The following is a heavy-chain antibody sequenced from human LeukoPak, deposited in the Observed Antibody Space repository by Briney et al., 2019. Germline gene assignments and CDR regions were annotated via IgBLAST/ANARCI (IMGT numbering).Heavy chain of an antibody. Sequence: PSETLSLTCTVSGGSISSYYWSWIRQPPGKGLEWIGYIYYSGSTNYNPSLKSRVTISVDTSKNQFSLKLSSVTAADTAVYYCARGPRRQQLSYYYYGMDVWGQGTTVTVSS. CDR1: GGSISSYY. CDR2: IYYSGST. CDR3: ARGPRRQQLSYYYYGMDV. D-gene: IGHD6-13*01. V-gene: IGHV4-59*08. J-gene: IGHJ6*02.